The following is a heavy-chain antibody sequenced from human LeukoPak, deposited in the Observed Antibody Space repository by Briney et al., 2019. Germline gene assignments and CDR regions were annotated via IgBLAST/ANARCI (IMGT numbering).Heavy chain of an antibody. V-gene: IGHV3-23*01. J-gene: IGHJ4*02. D-gene: IGHD3-22*01. CDR2: ISGSGGST. CDR1: GFTFSSYA. Sequence: GGSLRLSCAASGFTFSSYAMSWVRQAPGKGLEWVSAISGSGGSTYYADSVKGRFTISRDNSKNTLYLQMNSLRAEDTAVYYCAKVGLPYYYDSSGYYDYWGKGTLVTVSS. CDR3: AKVGLPYYYDSSGYYDY.